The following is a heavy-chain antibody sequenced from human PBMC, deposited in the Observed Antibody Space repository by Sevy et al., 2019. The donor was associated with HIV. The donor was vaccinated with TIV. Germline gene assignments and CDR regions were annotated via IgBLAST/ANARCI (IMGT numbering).Heavy chain of an antibody. J-gene: IGHJ4*02. CDR3: AKGYYGSGSYCTFDY. Sequence: GGSLRLSCVASGFTFSSYAMSWVRQAPGKGLEWVSAISGSGGSTYYADSVKGRFTISRDNSKNTLYLEMNSLRAEDTAVYYCAKGYYGSGSYCTFDYWGQGTLVTVSS. CDR1: GFTFSSYA. V-gene: IGHV3-23*01. CDR2: ISGSGGST. D-gene: IGHD3-10*01.